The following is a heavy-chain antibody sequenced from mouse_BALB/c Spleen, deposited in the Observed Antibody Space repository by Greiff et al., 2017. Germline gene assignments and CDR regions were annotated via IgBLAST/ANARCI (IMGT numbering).Heavy chain of an antibody. CDR2: ISSGSSTI. Sequence: DVMLVESGGGLVQPGGSRKLSCAASGFTFSSFGMHWVRQAPEKGLEWVAYISSGSSTIYYADTVKGRFTISRDNPKNTLFLQMTSLRSEDTAMYYCARGEYDEGAAYWGQGTLVTVSA. J-gene: IGHJ3*01. V-gene: IGHV5-17*02. CDR3: ARGEYDEGAAY. D-gene: IGHD2-14*01. CDR1: GFTFSSFG.